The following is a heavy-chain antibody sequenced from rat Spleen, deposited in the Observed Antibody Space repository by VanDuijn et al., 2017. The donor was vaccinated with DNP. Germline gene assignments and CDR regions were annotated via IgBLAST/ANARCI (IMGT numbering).Heavy chain of an antibody. Sequence: EVQLVESGGGLVQPGRSLKLSCAASGFTFNDYYMAWVRQVPTKGLEWVATISDDGSSTYYRDSVKGRFTISRDNAKSTLYLQMDSLRSEDTATYYCARQGYYGVMDAWGQGASVTVSS. J-gene: IGHJ4*01. V-gene: IGHV5-7*01. CDR2: ISDDGSST. CDR3: ARQGYYGVMDA. CDR1: GFTFNDYY. D-gene: IGHD1-7*01.